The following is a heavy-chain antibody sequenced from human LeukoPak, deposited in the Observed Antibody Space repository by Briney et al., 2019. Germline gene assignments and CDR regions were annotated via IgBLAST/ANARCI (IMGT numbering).Heavy chain of an antibody. CDR1: GFTFSSYW. D-gene: IGHD4-17*01. Sequence: GGPLTLSCAASGFTFSSYWMHWVRQAPGKGLVWVSRINSDGSSTSYAESVKGRFTISRDNANNTLYLQMNSLRAEDTAVYYCARVAETIYYGDYCDYWGQGTLVTVSS. CDR2: INSDGSST. V-gene: IGHV3-74*01. CDR3: ARVAETIYYGDYCDY. J-gene: IGHJ4*02.